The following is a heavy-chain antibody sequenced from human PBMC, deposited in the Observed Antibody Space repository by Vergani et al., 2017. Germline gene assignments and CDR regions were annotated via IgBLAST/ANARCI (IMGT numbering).Heavy chain of an antibody. CDR1: GFSIISSSYY. Sequence: QLHLQESGPGLVTPSETLSLTCPVSGFSIISSSYYLGWIRQPPGKGLEWIGSIYYSGSTYYNPSLKSRVTISVDTSKNQFSLKLSSVTAADTAVYYCARLDYWGQGTLVTVSS. CDR2: IYYSGST. CDR3: ARLDY. J-gene: IGHJ4*02. V-gene: IGHV4-39*07.